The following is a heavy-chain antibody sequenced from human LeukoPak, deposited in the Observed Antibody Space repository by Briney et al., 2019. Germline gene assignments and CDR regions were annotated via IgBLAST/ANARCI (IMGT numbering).Heavy chain of an antibody. D-gene: IGHD3-16*02. CDR1: GFIFRNYW. J-gene: IGHJ5*02. Sequence: GGSLRLSCAASGFIFRNYWMSWVRQAPGKGLEWVANIKEDGSEKYYVESVKGRFTISRDNAKNSLYLQMSSLRAEDTAVYYCARGVIIRGRLDAWGQGTLVTVSS. V-gene: IGHV3-7*01. CDR3: ARGVIIRGRLDA. CDR2: IKEDGSEK.